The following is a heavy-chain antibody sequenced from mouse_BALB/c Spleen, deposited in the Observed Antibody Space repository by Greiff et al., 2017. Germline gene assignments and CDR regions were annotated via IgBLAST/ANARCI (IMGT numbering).Heavy chain of an antibody. D-gene: IGHD2-14*01. CDR1: GYTFTSYW. CDR2: INPSNGRT. CDR3: ARKEVRREAWFAY. Sequence: QVQLQQSGAELVKPGASVKLSCKASGYTFTSYWMHWVKQRPGQGLEWIGEINPSNGRTNYNEKFKSKATLTVDKSSSTAYMQLSSLTSEDSAVYYCARKEVRREAWFAYWGQGTLVTVSA. J-gene: IGHJ3*01. V-gene: IGHV1S81*02.